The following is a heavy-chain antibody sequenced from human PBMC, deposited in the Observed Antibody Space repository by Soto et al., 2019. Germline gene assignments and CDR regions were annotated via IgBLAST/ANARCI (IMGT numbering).Heavy chain of an antibody. CDR1: GGSTRDKRYI. J-gene: IGHJ4*02. CDR2: MYYSGSS. Sequence: ETLSLTCAVSGGSTRDKRYIWGWVRQSPGKGLEWIGSMYYSGSSYYTPSLKSRVAISVYTSKNQFSLKLRSVTAADTAVYLCSRKRILRLKLDFDIWGQGTLVTVSS. V-gene: IGHV4-39*01. D-gene: IGHD5-12*01. CDR3: SRKRILRLKLDFDI.